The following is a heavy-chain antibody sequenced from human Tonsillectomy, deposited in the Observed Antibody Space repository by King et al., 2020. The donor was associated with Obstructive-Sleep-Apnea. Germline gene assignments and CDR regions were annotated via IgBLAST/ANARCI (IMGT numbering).Heavy chain of an antibody. CDR1: GFTFSSYA. CDR3: ARGQYSSYPMSSYGMDV. V-gene: IGHV3-30*04. D-gene: IGHD6-6*01. Sequence: VQLVESGGGVVQPGRSLRLSCAASGFTFSSYAMHWVRQAPGKGLEWVAVISYDGSNKYYAVSVKGRFTISRDNSKNTLYLQMNSLRAEDTAVYYGARGQYSSYPMSSYGMDVWGQGTTVTVSS. CDR2: ISYDGSNK. J-gene: IGHJ6*02.